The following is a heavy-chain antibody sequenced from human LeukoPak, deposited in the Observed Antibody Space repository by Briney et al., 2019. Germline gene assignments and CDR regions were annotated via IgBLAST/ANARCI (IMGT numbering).Heavy chain of an antibody. J-gene: IGHJ4*02. D-gene: IGHD3-3*01. CDR2: ISFDGNNI. V-gene: IGHV3-30-3*01. CDR1: GFTFSTCA. Sequence: PGGSLRLSCAASGFTFSTCAMHWVRQAPDMGLEWLAMISFDGNNINHADSVKGRFTISRDNSKNTLYLQMNSLRPEDTALYYCARAAIRFLEWFLNGWGQGTLVTVSS. CDR3: ARAAIRFLEWFLNG.